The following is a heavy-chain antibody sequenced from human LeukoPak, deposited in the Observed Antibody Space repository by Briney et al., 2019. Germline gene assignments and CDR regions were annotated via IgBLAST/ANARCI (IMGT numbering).Heavy chain of an antibody. J-gene: IGHJ5*02. V-gene: IGHV1-2*02. CDR3: ARAFPPRWSSRGFDP. CDR1: GYTFTGYY. D-gene: IGHD4-23*01. CDR2: INPNSGGT. Sequence: ASVKVSCKASGYTFTGYYMHWVRQAPGQGLEWMGWINPNSGGTNYAQKFQGRVTMTRDTSISTACMELSRLRSDDTAVYYCARAFPPRWSSRGFDPWGQGTLVTVSS.